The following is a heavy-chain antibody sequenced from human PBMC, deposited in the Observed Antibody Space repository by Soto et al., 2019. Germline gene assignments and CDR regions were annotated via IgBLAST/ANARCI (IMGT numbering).Heavy chain of an antibody. V-gene: IGHV5-51*01. CDR3: ARATSAAGTFRGWFDP. Sequence: GESLKISCKGSGYSFTSYWIGWVRQMPGKGLEWMGIIYPGDSDTRYSPSFQGQVTISADKSISTAYLQWSSLKASDTAMYYCARATSAAGTFRGWFDPWGQGTLVTVSS. CDR2: IYPGDSDT. D-gene: IGHD6-13*01. CDR1: GYSFTSYW. J-gene: IGHJ5*02.